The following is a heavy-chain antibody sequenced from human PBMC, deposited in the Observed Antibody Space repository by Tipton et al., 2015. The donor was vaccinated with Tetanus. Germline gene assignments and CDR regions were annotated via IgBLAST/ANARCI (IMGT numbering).Heavy chain of an antibody. CDR2: IYYSGST. CDR1: GDSISSSTYY. J-gene: IGHJ4*02. Sequence: TLSLTCSLSGDSISSSTYYWGWIRQPPGKGLEWIGYIYYSGSTNYNPSLKSRVTISVDTSKNQFSLKLSSVTAADTAVYYCARLGYDILTGYHYDYWGQGTLVTVSS. V-gene: IGHV4-61*05. CDR3: ARLGYDILTGYHYDY. D-gene: IGHD3-9*01.